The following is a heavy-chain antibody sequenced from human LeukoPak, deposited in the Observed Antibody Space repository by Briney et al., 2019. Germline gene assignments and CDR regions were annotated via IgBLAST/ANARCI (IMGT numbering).Heavy chain of an antibody. J-gene: IGHJ4*02. CDR1: GFTISNYW. V-gene: IGHV3-7*03. CDR2: MKQDGSEI. Sequence: GSLRLSCAASGFTISNYWMSWVRQAPGKGLEWVANMKQDGSEIYYADSVKGRFTIARDNAKNSLYLQMNNLRAEDTAVYYCAKREGYSIFDYWGQGTLVTVSS. CDR3: AKREGYSIFDY. D-gene: IGHD5-24*01.